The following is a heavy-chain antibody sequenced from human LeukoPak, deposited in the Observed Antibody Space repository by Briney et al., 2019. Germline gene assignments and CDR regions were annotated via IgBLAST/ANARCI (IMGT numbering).Heavy chain of an antibody. CDR2: IIPIFGTA. Sequence: SVKVSFKASGGTFSSYAISWVRQAPGQGLEWMGGIIPIFGTANYAQKFQGRVTITADKSTSTAYMELSSLRSEDTAVYYCARDLSLFCSGGSCYSPMDVWGKGTTVTVSS. V-gene: IGHV1-69*06. D-gene: IGHD2-15*01. J-gene: IGHJ6*03. CDR1: GGTFSSYA. CDR3: ARDLSLFCSGGSCYSPMDV.